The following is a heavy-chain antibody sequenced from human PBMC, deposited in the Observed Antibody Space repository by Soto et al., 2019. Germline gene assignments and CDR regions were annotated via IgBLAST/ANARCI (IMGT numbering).Heavy chain of an antibody. J-gene: IGHJ4*02. CDR1: GGSISSSSYY. CDR3: ARHGVVVVAAFFDY. CDR2: IYYSGST. V-gene: IGHV4-39*01. D-gene: IGHD2-15*01. Sequence: QLQLQESGPGLVKPSETLSLTCTVSGGSISSSSYYWGWIRQPPGKGLEWIGSIYYSGSTYYNPSLKSRVTISVDTSKNQFSLKLSSVTAADTAVYYCARHGVVVVAAFFDYWGQGTLVTVSS.